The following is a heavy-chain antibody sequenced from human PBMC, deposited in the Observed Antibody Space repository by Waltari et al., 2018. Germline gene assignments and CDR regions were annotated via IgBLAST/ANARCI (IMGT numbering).Heavy chain of an antibody. D-gene: IGHD3-16*02. CDR2: IYHDGST. Sequence: QVRLQQWGTGLLKPSETLSLTCAVHGESFMCLHRSWLRQPPGKGLAWIGEIYHDGSTNYNPSLKSRVTMSVDTSKNQFSLNLSSVTAADTAVYYCARAPFGGYDYIGGTYRYFYYYMDVWGKGTTVTVSS. J-gene: IGHJ6*03. V-gene: IGHV4-34*01. CDR1: GESFMCLH. CDR3: ARAPFGGYDYIGGTYRYFYYYMDV.